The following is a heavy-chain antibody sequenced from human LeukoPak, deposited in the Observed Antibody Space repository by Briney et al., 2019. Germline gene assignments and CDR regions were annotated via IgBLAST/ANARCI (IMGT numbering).Heavy chain of an antibody. CDR1: GFTFSSYS. CDR3: ARDRTAATRSWDAFDI. CDR2: ISSSSSTI. J-gene: IGHJ3*02. D-gene: IGHD2-15*01. Sequence: GGSLRLSCAASGFTFSSYSMNWVRQAPGKGLEWVSYISSSSSTIYYADSVKGRFTISRGNAKNSLYLQMNSLRAEDTAVYYCARDRTAATRSWDAFDIWGQGTMVTVSS. V-gene: IGHV3-48*01.